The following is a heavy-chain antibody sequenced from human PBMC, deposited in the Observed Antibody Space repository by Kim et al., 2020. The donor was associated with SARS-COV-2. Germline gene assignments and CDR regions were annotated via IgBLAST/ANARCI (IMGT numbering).Heavy chain of an antibody. CDR3: AKDAPRLLWFGELRPSYYFDY. Sequence: GGSLRLSCAASGFTFSSYGMHWVRQAPGKGLEWVAVISYDGSNKYYADSVKGRFTISRDNSKNTLYLQMNSLRAEDTAVYYCAKDAPRLLWFGELRPSYYFDYWGQGTLVTVSS. CDR2: ISYDGSNK. V-gene: IGHV3-30*18. D-gene: IGHD3-10*01. J-gene: IGHJ4*02. CDR1: GFTFSSYG.